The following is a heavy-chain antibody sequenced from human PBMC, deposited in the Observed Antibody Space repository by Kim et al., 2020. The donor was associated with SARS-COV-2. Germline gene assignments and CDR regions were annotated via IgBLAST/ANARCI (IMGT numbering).Heavy chain of an antibody. CDR3: TTDLPYYYGSGSYDAFDI. V-gene: IGHV3-15*01. CDR2: IKSKTDGGTT. D-gene: IGHD3-10*01. J-gene: IGHJ3*02. CDR1: GFTFSNAW. Sequence: GGSLRLSCAASGFTFSNAWMSWVRQAPGKGLEWVGRIKSKTDGGTTDYAAPVKGRFTISRDDSKNTLYLQMNSLKTEDTAVYYCTTDLPYYYGSGSYDAFDIWGQGTMATVYS.